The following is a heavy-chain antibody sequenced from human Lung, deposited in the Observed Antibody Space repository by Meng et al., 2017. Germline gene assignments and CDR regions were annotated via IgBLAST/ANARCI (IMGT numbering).Heavy chain of an antibody. CDR2: MSFDGAQI. Sequence: QWELVVPGGGVVQPGGSLRLACAASGFTFNTYAMHWVRQAPGKGLEWVSLMSFDGAQIYYSDSVRGRFTISRDNSKNTLYLQMNSLRAEDTAVYYCARDKPPNDVWGRGTLVTVSS. V-gene: IGHV3-30*01. CDR3: ARDKPPNDV. J-gene: IGHJ2*01. CDR1: GFTFNTYA.